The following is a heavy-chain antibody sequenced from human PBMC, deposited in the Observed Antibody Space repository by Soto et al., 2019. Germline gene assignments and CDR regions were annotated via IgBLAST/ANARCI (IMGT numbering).Heavy chain of an antibody. CDR1: GFTFSSYA. V-gene: IGHV3-23*01. CDR3: AKESWGSYRPMVRGVIIRGY. D-gene: IGHD3-10*01. CDR2: ISGSGGST. J-gene: IGHJ4*02. Sequence: EVQLLESGGGLVQPGGSLRLSCAASGFTFSSYAMSWVRQAPGKGLEWVSAISGSGGSTYYADSVKGRFTISRDNSKNTLYLQMNSLRAEDTAVYYCAKESWGSYRPMVRGVIIRGYWGQGTLVTVSS.